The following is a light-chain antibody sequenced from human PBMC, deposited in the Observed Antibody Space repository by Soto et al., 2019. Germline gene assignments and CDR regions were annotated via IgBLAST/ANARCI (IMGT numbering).Light chain of an antibody. Sequence: QSVLTQPPSASGTPGQRVIISCSGSSSNIGSNTVNWYQQLPGTAPKLLIYSNNQRPSGVTAPFSGSKSGTSASLAISGLQSEDEADYYCAAWDDSLDGLVFGGGTKLTVL. J-gene: IGLJ2*01. CDR3: AAWDDSLDGLV. CDR2: SNN. V-gene: IGLV1-44*01. CDR1: SSNIGSNT.